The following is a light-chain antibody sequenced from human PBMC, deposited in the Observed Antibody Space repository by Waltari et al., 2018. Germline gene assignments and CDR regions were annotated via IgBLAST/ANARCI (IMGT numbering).Light chain of an antibody. CDR1: NIGNKG. Sequence: SYALTQPPSVSVAPGNTAKITCGGNNIGNKGVHWYQQKPGQAPLLVIYDDSDRPAGIPERFSGSNSGNTATLTISRVEAGDEADYYCQVWDNRSDHIIFGGGTKLTVL. V-gene: IGLV3-21*04. J-gene: IGLJ2*01. CDR2: DDS. CDR3: QVWDNRSDHII.